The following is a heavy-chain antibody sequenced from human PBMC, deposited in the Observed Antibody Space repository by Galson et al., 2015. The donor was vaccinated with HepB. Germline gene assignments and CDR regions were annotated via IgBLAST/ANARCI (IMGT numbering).Heavy chain of an antibody. D-gene: IGHD3-10*01. J-gene: IGHJ3*02. CDR3: TTEGFGELHDAFDI. CDR1: GFTFSNAW. CDR2: IKSKTDGGTT. V-gene: IGHV3-15*07. Sequence: SLRLSCAASGFTFSNAWVNWVRQAPGKGLEWVGRIKSKTDGGTTDYAAPVKGRFTISRDDSKNTLYLQMNSLKTEDTAVYYCTTEGFGELHDAFDIWGQGTMVTVSS.